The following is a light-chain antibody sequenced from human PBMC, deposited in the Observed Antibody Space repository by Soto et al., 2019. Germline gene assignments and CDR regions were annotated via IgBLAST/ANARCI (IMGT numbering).Light chain of an antibody. Sequence: EIVLTQSPGTLSLSPGERATLSCRASQSVSTSYLAWYQQKPGQAPRLLIYGASSRATGIPDRFSGSGSGADLTLTIGILEPEDFAVYYWQQYGSVPFTFGGGTKVEIK. CDR3: QQYGSVPFT. CDR2: GAS. J-gene: IGKJ4*01. V-gene: IGKV3-20*01. CDR1: QSVSTSY.